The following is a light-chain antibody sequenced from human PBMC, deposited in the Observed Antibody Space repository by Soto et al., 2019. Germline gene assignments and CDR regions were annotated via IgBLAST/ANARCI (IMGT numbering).Light chain of an antibody. CDR3: CSYAGSYTWV. CDR2: DVT. J-gene: IGLJ2*01. V-gene: IGLV2-11*01. CDR1: SSDVGAYDY. Sequence: QSALTQPRSVSESPGQSVTISCTGTSSDVGAYDYVSWYQQHPGKAPQLMIYDVTKRPSGVPHRFSGSRSGNTASLTISGLQAEDVADYYCCSYAGSYTWVFGGGTQLTVL.